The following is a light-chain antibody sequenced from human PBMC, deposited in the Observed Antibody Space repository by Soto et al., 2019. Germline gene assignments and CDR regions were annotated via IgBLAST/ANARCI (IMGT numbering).Light chain of an antibody. CDR2: DAS. Sequence: EVVLTQSPVTLSLSPGERATLSCRASQSFRGLLAWYQQKPGQAPRLLIYDASNRATGIPARFSGSGSGTDFTLTISSLEPEDFAVYYCQQRSNWPPNFGQGTRLEIK. CDR1: QSFRGL. CDR3: QQRSNWPPN. J-gene: IGKJ5*01. V-gene: IGKV3-11*01.